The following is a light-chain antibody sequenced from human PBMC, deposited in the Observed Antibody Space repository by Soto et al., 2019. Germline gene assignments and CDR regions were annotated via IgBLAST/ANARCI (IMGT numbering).Light chain of an antibody. Sequence: QAVVTQPPSVSGTPGQRVTISCSGSSANIGSTSVSWYQQLPGVAPKLLIDSDNQRPSGVPDRFSGSKSGTSASLAISGLQADDDADYYCAAWDDSLNGPVFGGGTKLTVL. CDR3: AAWDDSLNGPV. V-gene: IGLV1-44*01. CDR2: SDN. CDR1: SANIGSTS. J-gene: IGLJ2*01.